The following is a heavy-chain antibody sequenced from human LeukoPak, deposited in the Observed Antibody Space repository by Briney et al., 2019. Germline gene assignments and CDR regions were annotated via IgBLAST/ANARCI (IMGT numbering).Heavy chain of an antibody. D-gene: IGHD1-20*01. CDR1: GGSISSYY. Sequence: SETLSLTCTVSGGSISSYYWSWIRQPPGKGLEWIGYIYYSGSTNYNPSLKSRVTISVDTSKNQSSLKLSSVTAADTAVYYCARQRLGITGTDFDYWGQGTLVTVSS. J-gene: IGHJ4*02. CDR2: IYYSGST. CDR3: ARQRLGITGTDFDY. V-gene: IGHV4-59*08.